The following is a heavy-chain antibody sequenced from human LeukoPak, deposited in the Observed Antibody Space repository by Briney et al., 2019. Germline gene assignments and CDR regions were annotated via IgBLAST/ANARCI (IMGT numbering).Heavy chain of an antibody. V-gene: IGHV3-30*18. Sequence: PGGSLRLSCAASGFTVSRNYMNWVRRAPGKGLEWVAVISYDGSNKYYADSVKGRFTISRDNSKNTLYLQMNSLRAEGTAVYYCAKELGGGYSYGYYDAFDIWGQGTMVTVSS. J-gene: IGHJ3*02. D-gene: IGHD5-18*01. CDR3: AKELGGGYSYGYYDAFDI. CDR1: GFTVSRNY. CDR2: ISYDGSNK.